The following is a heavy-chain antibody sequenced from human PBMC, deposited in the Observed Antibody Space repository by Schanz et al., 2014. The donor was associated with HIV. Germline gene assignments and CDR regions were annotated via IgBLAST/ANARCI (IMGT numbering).Heavy chain of an antibody. J-gene: IGHJ4*02. CDR3: AKDGPGIAVAGTGYFDY. CDR2: ISYDGTNK. Sequence: QGQLVESGGGVVQPGRSLRLSCAASGFTFDSYGIHWVRQAPGKGLEWGAVISYDGTNKKFADSVKGRFTISRDNSKNTLYLQMSSLRVEDTAVYFCAKDGPGIAVAGTGYFDYWGQGTLVTVSP. D-gene: IGHD6-19*01. V-gene: IGHV3-30*18. CDR1: GFTFDSYG.